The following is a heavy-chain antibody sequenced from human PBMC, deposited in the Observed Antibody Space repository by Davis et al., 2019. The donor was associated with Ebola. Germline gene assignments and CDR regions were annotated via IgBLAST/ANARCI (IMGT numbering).Heavy chain of an antibody. CDR3: ARDSPGVAAAFDY. D-gene: IGHD6-13*01. CDR2: ISWNSGSI. CDR1: GFTFDDYA. V-gene: IGHV3-9*01. J-gene: IGHJ4*02. Sequence: GGSLRLSCAASGFTFDDYAMHWVRQAPGKGLEWVSGISWNSGSIGYADSVKGRFTISRDDAKNSLYLQMNSLRDEDTAVYYCARDSPGVAAAFDYWGQGTLVTVSS.